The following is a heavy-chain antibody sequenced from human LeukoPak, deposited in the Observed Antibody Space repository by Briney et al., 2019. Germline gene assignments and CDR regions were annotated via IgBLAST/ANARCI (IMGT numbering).Heavy chain of an antibody. CDR3: AKDRWGAVASFDY. V-gene: IGHV3-30*02. CDR2: IRYDGSNK. D-gene: IGHD6-19*01. CDR1: GFTFSSYG. Sequence: PGGSLRLSCAASGFTFSSYGMHWVRQAPGEGLEWVAFIRYDGSNKYYADSVKGRFTISRDNSKNTLYLQMNSLRAEDTAVYYCAKDRWGAVASFDYWGQGTLVTVSS. J-gene: IGHJ4*02.